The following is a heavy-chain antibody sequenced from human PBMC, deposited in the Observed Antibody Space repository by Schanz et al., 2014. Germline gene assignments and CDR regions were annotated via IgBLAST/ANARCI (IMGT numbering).Heavy chain of an antibody. CDR2: ISSSGSYI. J-gene: IGHJ6*02. Sequence: EVQLVESGGGLVKPGGSLRLSCAASGFAFSAYSMNWVRQAPGKGLEWVSSISSSGSYIYFPDSVKGRFTISRDNAKGSVYLQMNSLRAEDTAVYYCARGHYGLDVWGPGTSVTVSS. CDR3: ARGHYGLDV. D-gene: IGHD3-10*01. CDR1: GFAFSAYS. V-gene: IGHV3-21*01.